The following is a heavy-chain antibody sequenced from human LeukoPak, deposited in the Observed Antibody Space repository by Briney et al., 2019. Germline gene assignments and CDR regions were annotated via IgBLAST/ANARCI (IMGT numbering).Heavy chain of an antibody. J-gene: IGHJ4*02. CDR2: ISGSGDST. D-gene: IGHD2-8*01. V-gene: IGHV3-23*01. CDR1: GFTFSTYA. CDR3: AKDRSDPITWYAGSH. Sequence: GGSLRLSCAASGFTFSTYAVSWVRQAPGKGLEWVSRISGSGDSTDYADSVKGRFTISRDNSKNMLCLQMNSLRAEDMATYYCAKDRSDPITWYAGSHWGQGTLVTVSS.